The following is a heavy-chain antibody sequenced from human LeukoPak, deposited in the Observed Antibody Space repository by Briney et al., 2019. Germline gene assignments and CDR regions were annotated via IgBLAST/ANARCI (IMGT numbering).Heavy chain of an antibody. CDR1: GFTFSSYA. Sequence: GRSLRLSCAASGFTFSSYAMHWVRQAPGKGLEWVAVISYDGSNKYYADSVKGRFTISKDNSKNTLYLQMNSLRAEDTAVYYRAKVGYYDFWSGYQHPFDYWGQGTLVTVSS. V-gene: IGHV3-30-3*01. J-gene: IGHJ4*02. CDR2: ISYDGSNK. D-gene: IGHD3-3*01. CDR3: AKVGYYDFWSGYQHPFDY.